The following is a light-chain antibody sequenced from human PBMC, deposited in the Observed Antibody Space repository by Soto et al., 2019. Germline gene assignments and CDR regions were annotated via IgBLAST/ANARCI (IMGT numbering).Light chain of an antibody. V-gene: IGKV3-11*01. CDR2: GAS. CDR3: QHRSNWPLT. Sequence: EIVMTQSPATLSVSPGERATLSCRASQSLSNSELAWYQQKPGQAPRLLIYGASNRATGIPARFSGSGSGTDFTLTISSLEPEDFAVYYCQHRSNWPLTFGGGTKVDIK. CDR1: QSLSNSE. J-gene: IGKJ4*01.